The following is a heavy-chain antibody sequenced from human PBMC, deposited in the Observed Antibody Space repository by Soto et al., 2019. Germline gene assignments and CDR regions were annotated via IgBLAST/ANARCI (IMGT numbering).Heavy chain of an antibody. J-gene: IGHJ6*02. CDR3: AKDLSRRPDCWSGYPAPHYYYGMDV. V-gene: IGHV3-23*01. Sequence: GGSLRLSCAASGFTFSSYAMSWVRQAPGKGLEWVSAISGSGGSTYYADSVKGRFTISRYNSKNTRYLQMNSLRAEDEAVFYCAKDLSRRPDCWSGYPAPHYYYGMDVWGQGTTVTVSS. CDR1: GFTFSSYA. D-gene: IGHD3-3*01. CDR2: ISGSGGST.